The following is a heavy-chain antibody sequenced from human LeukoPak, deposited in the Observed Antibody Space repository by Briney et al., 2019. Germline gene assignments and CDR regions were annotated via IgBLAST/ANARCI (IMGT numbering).Heavy chain of an antibody. CDR2: IYPCDSDT. J-gene: IGHJ4*02. CDR3: ARHGDTAMVSLDY. CDR1: GYSFTSYW. V-gene: IGHV5-51*01. Sequence: PGESLKISCKGSGYSFTSYWIGWVRQMPGKGLEWMGIIYPCDSDTRYSPSFQGQVTISADKSISTAYLQWSSLKASDTAMYYCARHGDTAMVSLDYWGQGTLVTVSS. D-gene: IGHD5-18*01.